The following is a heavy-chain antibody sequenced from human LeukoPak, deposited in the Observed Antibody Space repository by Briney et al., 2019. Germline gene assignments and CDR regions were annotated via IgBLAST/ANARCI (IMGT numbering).Heavy chain of an antibody. V-gene: IGHV3-48*04. Sequence: GGSLRLSCAASGFTFSSYSMNWVRQAPGKGLEWVSYISSSSSTIYYADSVKGRFTTSRDNAKNSLYLQMNSLRAEDTAVYYCARTYGGNWVDYWGQGTLVTVSS. CDR1: GFTFSSYS. J-gene: IGHJ4*02. CDR2: ISSSSSTI. D-gene: IGHD4-23*01. CDR3: ARTYGGNWVDY.